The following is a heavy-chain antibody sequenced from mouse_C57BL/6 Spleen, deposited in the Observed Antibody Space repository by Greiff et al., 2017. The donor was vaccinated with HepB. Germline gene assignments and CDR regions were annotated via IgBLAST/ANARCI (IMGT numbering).Heavy chain of an antibody. V-gene: IGHV1-74*01. Sequence: VKLQQPGAELVKPGASVKVSCKASGYTFTSYWMHWVKQRPGQGLEWIGRIHPSDSDTNYNQKFKGKATLTVDKSSSTAYMQLSSLTSEDSAVYYCAISYYYGSSYWYFDVWGTGTTVTVSS. CDR2: IHPSDSDT. D-gene: IGHD1-1*01. CDR1: GYTFTSYW. J-gene: IGHJ1*03. CDR3: AISYYYGSSYWYFDV.